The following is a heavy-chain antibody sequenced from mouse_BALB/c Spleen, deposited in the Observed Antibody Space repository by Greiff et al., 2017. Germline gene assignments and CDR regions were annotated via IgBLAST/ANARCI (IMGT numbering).Heavy chain of an antibody. CDR1: GFTFSDYG. J-gene: IGHJ4*01. Sequence: EVMLVESGGGLVQPGGSRKLSCAASGFTFSDYGMAWVRQAPGKGPEWVAFISNLAYSIYYADTVTGRFTISRENAKNTLYLEMSSLRSEDTAMYYCARVPYYGNYDAMDYWGQGTSVTVSS. CDR3: ARVPYYGNYDAMDY. D-gene: IGHD2-10*01. CDR2: ISNLAYSI. V-gene: IGHV5-15*02.